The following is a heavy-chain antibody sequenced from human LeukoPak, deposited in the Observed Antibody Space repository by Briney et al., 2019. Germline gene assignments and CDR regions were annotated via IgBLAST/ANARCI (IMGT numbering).Heavy chain of an antibody. J-gene: IGHJ5*02. Sequence: SETLSLTCTVSGGSISSSSYYWGWIRQPPGKGLEWIGSIYYSGSTYYNPSLKSRVTISVDTSKNQFSLKLSSVTAAGTAVYYCARLLYSSSNWFDPWGQGTLVTVSS. CDR3: ARLLYSSSNWFDP. CDR1: GGSISSSSYY. V-gene: IGHV4-39*01. CDR2: IYYSGST. D-gene: IGHD6-19*01.